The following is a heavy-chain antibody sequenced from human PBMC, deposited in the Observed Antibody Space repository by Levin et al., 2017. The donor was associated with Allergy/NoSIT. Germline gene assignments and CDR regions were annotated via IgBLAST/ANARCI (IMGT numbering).Heavy chain of an antibody. CDR1: GFSLNTSGVA. CDR3: AHTPPYYYRSGPDY. V-gene: IGHV2-5*02. D-gene: IGHD3-10*01. Sequence: SGPTLVKPTQTLTLTCTFSGFSLNTSGVAVGWIRQPPGKALEWLALIFWDDDKRYRPSLKSRLTITKDTSKNQVVLTMTNMDPVDTATYVCAHTPPYYYRSGPDYWGQGTLVTVSS. J-gene: IGHJ4*02. CDR2: IFWDDDK.